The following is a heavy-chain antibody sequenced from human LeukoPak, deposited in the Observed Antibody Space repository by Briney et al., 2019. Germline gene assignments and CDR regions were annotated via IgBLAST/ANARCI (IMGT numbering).Heavy chain of an antibody. D-gene: IGHD3-22*01. CDR3: ANGYYYDSSGSEQSKRGDWFDP. CDR1: GGTFSSYA. V-gene: IGHV1-69*04. Sequence: SVKVSCKASGGTFSSYAISWVRQAPGQGLEWMGRIIPILGIANYAQTFQGRVTITADKSTSTAYMELSSLRSEDTAVYYCANGYYYDSSGSEQSKRGDWFDPWGQGTLVTVSS. J-gene: IGHJ5*02. CDR2: IIPILGIA.